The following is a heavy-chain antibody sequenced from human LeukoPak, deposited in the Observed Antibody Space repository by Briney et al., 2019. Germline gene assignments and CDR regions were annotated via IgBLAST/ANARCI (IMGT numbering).Heavy chain of an antibody. CDR1: GFTVSSNE. J-gene: IGHJ3*02. D-gene: IGHD1-26*01. V-gene: IGHV3-38-3*01. CDR3: KKESGELPYDAFDI. CDR2: ISGGST. Sequence: GGSLRLSCAASGFTVSSNEMSWVRQAPGKGLEWVSSISGGSTYYADSRKGRFTISRDNSKNTLHLQMNSLRAEDTAVYYCKKESGELPYDAFDIWGQGTMVTVSS.